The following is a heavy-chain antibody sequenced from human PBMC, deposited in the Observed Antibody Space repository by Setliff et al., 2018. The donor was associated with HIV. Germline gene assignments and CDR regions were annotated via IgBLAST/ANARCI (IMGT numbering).Heavy chain of an antibody. D-gene: IGHD2-15*01. CDR1: GYTLTEVS. J-gene: IGHJ4*02. V-gene: IGHV1-24*01. CDR3: AGSDCSVGSCPGY. Sequence: ASVKVSCKISGYTLTEVSMHWVRQAPGKGVEWMGYFDPQDGKTIYAQKFQGRVTMTRYTSTTTVYMELSSLRSEDTAVYYCAGSDCSVGSCPGYWGQGTPVTVSS. CDR2: FDPQDGKT.